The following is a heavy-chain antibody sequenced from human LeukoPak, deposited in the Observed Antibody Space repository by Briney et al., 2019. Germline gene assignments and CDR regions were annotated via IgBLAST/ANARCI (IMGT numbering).Heavy chain of an antibody. CDR3: ASFGRIAVAGTGEPPFDP. V-gene: IGHV4-39*01. CDR1: GGSISSSSYY. CDR2: IYYSGST. D-gene: IGHD6-19*01. Sequence: SETLSLTCTVSGGSISSSSYYWGWIRQPPGKGLEWIGSIYYSGSTYYNPSLKSRVTISVDTSKNLFSLKLSSVTAADTAVYYCASFGRIAVAGTGEPPFDPWGQGTLVTVSS. J-gene: IGHJ5*02.